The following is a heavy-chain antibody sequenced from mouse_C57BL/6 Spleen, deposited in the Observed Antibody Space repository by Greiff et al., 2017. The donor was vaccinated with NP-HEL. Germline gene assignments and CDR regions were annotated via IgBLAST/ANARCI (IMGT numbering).Heavy chain of an antibody. CDR1: GYPFTTYC. D-gene: IGHD1-1*01. V-gene: IGHV1-7*01. CDR3: AIKYGSSRYYFDD. CDR2: INPSSGYT. Sequence: VQLQQSGAELAKPGASVKLSCKASGYPFTTYCMHWVKQSPGQGLDWIGSINPSSGYTKYNQKFKDKATLTADKSSSTAYMQLSSLTYEAAAVYYCAIKYGSSRYYFDDWGKGTTLTVSS. J-gene: IGHJ2*01.